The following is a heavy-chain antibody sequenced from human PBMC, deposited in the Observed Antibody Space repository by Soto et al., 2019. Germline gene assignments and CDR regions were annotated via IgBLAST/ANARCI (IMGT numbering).Heavy chain of an antibody. J-gene: IGHJ4*02. Sequence: SETLSLTCTVSGGSISSYYWSWIRQSPGKGLEWIGYIHYSGSTNYNPSLKSRVTMSVDTSRNQFSLKLNSVTAADTAVYYCARSIDSSGYYFSNCWGQGTLVTVSS. CDR2: IHYSGST. V-gene: IGHV4-59*01. CDR1: GGSISSYY. CDR3: ARSIDSSGYYFSNC. D-gene: IGHD3-22*01.